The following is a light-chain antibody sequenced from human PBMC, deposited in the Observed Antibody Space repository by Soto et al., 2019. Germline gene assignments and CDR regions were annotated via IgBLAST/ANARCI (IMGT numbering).Light chain of an antibody. J-gene: IGKJ4*01. CDR3: QQRSNWPLT. Sequence: EIFLTQSPDILSLSPGERATLSCRASHSVSNYLAWYQQKPGQAPRLLISDASNRATGIPARFSGSGSGTDFTLTISSLEPEDFAVYYCQQRSNWPLTFGGGTKVDI. V-gene: IGKV3-11*01. CDR1: HSVSNY. CDR2: DAS.